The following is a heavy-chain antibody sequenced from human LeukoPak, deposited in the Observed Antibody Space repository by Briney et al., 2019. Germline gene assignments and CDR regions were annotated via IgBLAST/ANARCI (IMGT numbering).Heavy chain of an antibody. D-gene: IGHD1-1*01. CDR1: GGSISSFY. J-gene: IGHJ5*02. Sequence: PSETLSLTCTVSGGSISSFYWCWIRQPPGKGLEWIGYIYYSGSTNYNPSLKSRVTISVDTSKNQFSLKLSSVTAADTAVYYCARHGTSGTNLNWFDPWGQGTLVTVSS. CDR2: IYYSGST. CDR3: ARHGTSGTNLNWFDP. V-gene: IGHV4-59*01.